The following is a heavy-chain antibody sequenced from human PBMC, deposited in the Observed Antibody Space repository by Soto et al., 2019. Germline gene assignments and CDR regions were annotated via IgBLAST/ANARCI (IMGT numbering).Heavy chain of an antibody. CDR2: IYYSGST. CDR1: GDFISIYY. V-gene: IGHV4-59*08. CDR3: ARRYGGNLDY. D-gene: IGHD1-26*01. J-gene: IGHJ4*02. Sequence: SETLSLTCTVSGDFISIYYWNWIRQPPGKGLEWIGYIYYSGSTNYNPPLKSRVTISVDTSKNQFSLKLSSVTAADTAVNYCARRYGGNLDYWGQGTLVTV.